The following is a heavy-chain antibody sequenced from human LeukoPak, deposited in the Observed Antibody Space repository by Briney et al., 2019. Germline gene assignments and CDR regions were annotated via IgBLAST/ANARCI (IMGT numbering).Heavy chain of an antibody. CDR3: ARVAARVQLWSPRFDY. CDR2: IYYSGST. J-gene: IGHJ4*02. D-gene: IGHD5-18*01. Sequence: SETLSLTCTVSGGSISSSSYYWGWIRQPPGKGLEWIGSIYYSGSTYYNPSLKSRVTISVDTSKNQFSLKLSSVTAADTAVYYCARVAARVQLWSPRFDYWGQGTLVTVSS. V-gene: IGHV4-39*07. CDR1: GGSISSSSYY.